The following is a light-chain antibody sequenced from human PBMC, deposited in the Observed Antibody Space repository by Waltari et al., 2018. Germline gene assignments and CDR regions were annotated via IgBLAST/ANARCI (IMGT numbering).Light chain of an antibody. CDR3: GTWDNTLSAV. CDR1: TSNIGNNY. Sequence: QSVLTQPPSVSAAPGQKVTISCSGSTSNIGNNYVSWYQQFPGAAPKVLIYGNDKRTTGIPDRFSGSKSGTSATLESTGLQTGDEADYYCGTWDNTLSAVFGGGTKVTVL. CDR2: GND. J-gene: IGLJ2*01. V-gene: IGLV1-51*02.